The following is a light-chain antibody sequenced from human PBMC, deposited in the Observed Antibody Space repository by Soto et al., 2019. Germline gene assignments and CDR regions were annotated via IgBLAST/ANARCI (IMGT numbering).Light chain of an antibody. Sequence: EIVLTQSPATLSLSPGERATLSCRASQSVSSYLAWYQQKPGQAPRLLISDASNRATGIPARFSGSGSGTDSTPTISSLEPEDFAVYYCQQRSNWPLTFGGGTKVEIK. J-gene: IGKJ4*01. V-gene: IGKV3-11*01. CDR3: QQRSNWPLT. CDR1: QSVSSY. CDR2: DAS.